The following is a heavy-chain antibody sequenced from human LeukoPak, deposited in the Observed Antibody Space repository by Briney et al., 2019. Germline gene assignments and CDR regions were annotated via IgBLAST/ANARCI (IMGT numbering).Heavy chain of an antibody. CDR3: AKDVDTAMWDWFDP. Sequence: GGSLRLSCAASGFTFSSYGMSWVRQAPGKGLEWGSAISGSGGSTFYADSVKGRFTISRDNSKNTLYLQMNSLRAEDTALYYCAKDVDTAMWDWFDPWGQGTLVTVSS. CDR2: ISGSGGST. J-gene: IGHJ5*02. V-gene: IGHV3-23*01. CDR1: GFTFSSYG. D-gene: IGHD5-18*01.